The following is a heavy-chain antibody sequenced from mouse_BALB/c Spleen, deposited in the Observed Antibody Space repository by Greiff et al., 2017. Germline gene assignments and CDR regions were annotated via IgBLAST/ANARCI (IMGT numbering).Heavy chain of an antibody. D-gene: IGHD2-4*01. V-gene: IGHV5-12-1*01. Sequence: EVQGVESGGGLVKPGGSLKLSCAASGFAFSSYDMSWVRQTPEKRLEWVAYISSGGGSTYYPDTVKGRFTISRDNAKNTLYLQMSSLKSEDTAMYYCARLDDYPDYWGQGTTLTVSS. CDR2: ISSGGGST. CDR3: ARLDDYPDY. CDR1: GFAFSSYD. J-gene: IGHJ2*01.